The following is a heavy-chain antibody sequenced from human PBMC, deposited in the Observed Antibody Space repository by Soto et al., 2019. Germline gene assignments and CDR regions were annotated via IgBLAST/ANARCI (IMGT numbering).Heavy chain of an antibody. CDR3: ARLRIATNNYKWFDP. V-gene: IGHV4-31*03. J-gene: IGHJ5*02. Sequence: SETLSLTCSVSVAALNSGNYYWSWIRQVPGKGLEWIGHIYVTGAVDYNPSLRDRITISQDTSERQFSLNLRLVTAADTAVYYCARLRIATNNYKWFDPWGQGTLVTVSS. CDR2: IYVTGAV. CDR1: VAALNSGNYY. D-gene: IGHD2-21*01.